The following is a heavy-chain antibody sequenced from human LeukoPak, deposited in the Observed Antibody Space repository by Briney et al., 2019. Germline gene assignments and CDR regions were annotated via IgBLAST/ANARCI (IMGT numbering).Heavy chain of an antibody. V-gene: IGHV3-21*01. CDR2: LSSSRSNI. D-gene: IGHD1-1*01. J-gene: IGHJ4*02. CDR3: ARCTTGRTFGSLREIKRSREIDY. CDR1: GFTFSSYK. Sequence: PGGSLRLSFAASGFTFSSYKMNWVRQAPGKGLEWVSSLSSSRSNIYYADSVKGRFTISRDNARNSLYLQMNSLRVEDTAVYYCARCTTGRTFGSLREIKRSREIDYWGQGTLVTVSS.